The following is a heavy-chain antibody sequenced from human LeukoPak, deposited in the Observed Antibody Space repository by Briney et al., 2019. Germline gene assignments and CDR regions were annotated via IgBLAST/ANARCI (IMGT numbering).Heavy chain of an antibody. D-gene: IGHD3-10*01. V-gene: IGHV3-23*01. Sequence: PGGSLRLSCAASGLTFSSFAMSWVRQAPGKGLEWVSVISGSGGSTDYAESVKGRFTIPRDNSKNTLYLQMNSLRAEDTALYYRAKRLAYDSGGSDLFDYWGQGTLVTVSS. CDR1: GLTFSSFA. CDR3: AKRLAYDSGGSDLFDY. CDR2: ISGSGGST. J-gene: IGHJ4*02.